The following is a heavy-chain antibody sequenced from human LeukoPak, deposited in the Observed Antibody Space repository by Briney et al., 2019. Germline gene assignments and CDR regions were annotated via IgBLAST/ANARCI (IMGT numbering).Heavy chain of an antibody. Sequence: SETLSLTCTVSGGSISSYYWSWIRQPPGKGLEWIGYIYYSGSTNYNPSLKSRVTISVDTSKNQFSLKLSSVTAADTAVYYCARVESYCSSTSCYDHWGQGTLVTVSS. CDR1: GGSISSYY. D-gene: IGHD2-2*01. CDR3: ARVESYCSSTSCYDH. J-gene: IGHJ4*02. V-gene: IGHV4-59*01. CDR2: IYYSGST.